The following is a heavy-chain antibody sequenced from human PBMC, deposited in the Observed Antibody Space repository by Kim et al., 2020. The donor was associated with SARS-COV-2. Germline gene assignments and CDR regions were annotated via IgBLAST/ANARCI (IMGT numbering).Heavy chain of an antibody. V-gene: IGHV3-48*02. D-gene: IGHD3-22*01. Sequence: GGSLRLSCAASGFTFSRYSMNWVRQAPGKGLEWVSYISSSSSTIYYADSVKGRFTISRDNAKNSLYLQINSLRDEDTAVYYCARVENDSGAYHYFDYWGQGTLVTVSS. CDR3: ARVENDSGAYHYFDY. CDR2: ISSSSSTI. CDR1: GFTFSRYS. J-gene: IGHJ4*02.